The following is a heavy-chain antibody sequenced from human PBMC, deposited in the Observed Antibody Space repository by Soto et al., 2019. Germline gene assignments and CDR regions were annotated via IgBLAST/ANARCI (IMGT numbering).Heavy chain of an antibody. J-gene: IGHJ6*02. CDR1: GFSLSTSGVG. CDR2: IYWDNDK. CDR3: SHFTTLYGMDV. D-gene: IGHD3-3*01. Sequence: QITLKESGPTLVKPTQTLTLTCTFSGFSLSTSGVGVGWIRQPPGKALEWLALIYWDNDKRYSPSLKSGLTITKDTSKNQVVLTVTNMDPVDTATYYCSHFTTLYGMDVWGQGTTVTVSS. V-gene: IGHV2-5*02.